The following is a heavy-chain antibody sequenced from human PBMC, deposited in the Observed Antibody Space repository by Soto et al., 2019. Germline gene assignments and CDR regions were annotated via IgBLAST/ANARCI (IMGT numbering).Heavy chain of an antibody. D-gene: IGHD2-2*02. J-gene: IGHJ5*02. CDR1: GGSISSGDYY. CDR3: ARTKYCTNTSCYRGRNNWFDP. Sequence: SETLSLTCTVSGGSISSGDYYWSWIRQPPWKGLEWIGYIYYSESTYYNPSLKSRVTISVDTSKNQFSLTLTSVTAADTAMYYCARTKYCTNTSCYRGRNNWFDPWGPGTLVTVSS. CDR2: IYYSEST. V-gene: IGHV4-30-4*01.